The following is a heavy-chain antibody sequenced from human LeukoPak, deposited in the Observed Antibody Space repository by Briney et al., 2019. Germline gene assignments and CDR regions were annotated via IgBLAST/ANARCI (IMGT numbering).Heavy chain of an antibody. J-gene: IGHJ4*02. CDR3: AHDSSGYYHFDY. Sequence: GASVKVSCKASGGTFSSYAISWVRQAPGQGLEWMGGIIPIFGTANYAQKFQGRVTITADESTSTAYMELSSLRSEDTAVYYCAHDSSGYYHFDYWGQGTLVTVSS. CDR2: IIPIFGTA. D-gene: IGHD3-22*01. V-gene: IGHV1-69*13. CDR1: GGTFSSYA.